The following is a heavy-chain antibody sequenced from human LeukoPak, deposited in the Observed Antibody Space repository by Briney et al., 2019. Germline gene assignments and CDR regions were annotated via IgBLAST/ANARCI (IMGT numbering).Heavy chain of an antibody. CDR3: ARPILAAAGSNWFDP. CDR1: GYTFTGYY. J-gene: IGHJ5*02. CDR2: INPNSGGT. V-gene: IGHV1-2*02. D-gene: IGHD6-13*01. Sequence: ASVKVSCKASGYTFTGYYMHWVRQAPGQGLEWMGWINPNSGGTNYAQKFQGRVTMTRDTSISTAYMELSRLRSDDTAVYYCARPILAAAGSNWFDPWGQGTLVTVSS.